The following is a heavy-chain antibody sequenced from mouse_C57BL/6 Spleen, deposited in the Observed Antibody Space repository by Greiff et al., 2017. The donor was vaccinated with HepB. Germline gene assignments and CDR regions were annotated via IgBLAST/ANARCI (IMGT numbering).Heavy chain of an antibody. D-gene: IGHD1-1*01. J-gene: IGHJ2*01. Sequence: QVQLQQSGAELVRPGTSVKMSCKASGYTFTNYWIGWAKQRPGHGLEWIGDIYPGGGYTNYNEKFKGKATLTADKSSSTAYMQFSSLTSEDSAIYYCARGGVTTVVDPYYFDYWGQGTTLTVSS. CDR1: GYTFTNYW. CDR2: IYPGGGYT. V-gene: IGHV1-63*01. CDR3: ARGGVTTVVDPYYFDY.